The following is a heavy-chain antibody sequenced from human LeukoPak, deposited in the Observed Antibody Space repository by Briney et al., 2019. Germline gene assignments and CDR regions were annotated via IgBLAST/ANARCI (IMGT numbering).Heavy chain of an antibody. CDR2: ISSSGNTK. V-gene: IGHV3-11*01. Sequence: GGSLRLSCAASGFPFSDYHMNWIRQAPGKGLEWVPYISSSGNTKYYADSVKGRFTISRDNAKNSLYLQMNSLRVEDTAVYYCAGEYSSSSPLDYWGQGTLVTVSS. D-gene: IGHD6-6*01. CDR1: GFPFSDYH. J-gene: IGHJ4*02. CDR3: AGEYSSSSPLDY.